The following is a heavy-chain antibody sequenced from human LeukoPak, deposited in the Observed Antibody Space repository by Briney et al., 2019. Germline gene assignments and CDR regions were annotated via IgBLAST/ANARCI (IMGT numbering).Heavy chain of an antibody. V-gene: IGHV3-21*01. Sequence: PGGSLRLSCAASGFTFSSYSMNWVRQAPGKGLEWVSSISSGSSYIYYADSVKGRFTISRDNAKNSLYLQMNSLGAEDTAVYYCARDLYSSGWYSCFDYWGQGTLVTVSS. J-gene: IGHJ4*02. D-gene: IGHD6-19*01. CDR2: ISSGSSYI. CDR3: ARDLYSSGWYSCFDY. CDR1: GFTFSSYS.